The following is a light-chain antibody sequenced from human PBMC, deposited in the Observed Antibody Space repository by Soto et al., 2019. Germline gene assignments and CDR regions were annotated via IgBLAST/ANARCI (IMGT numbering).Light chain of an antibody. CDR3: QQYNDYSS. Sequence: DTQMTQSPSTLSASVGDRVTITCRASQSIRSWLAWYQQKPGKAPKLLIYKASSLESGVPSRFSGSGSGTEFTLTISRLQPDDLATYYCQQYNDYSSCGPGTKLHIK. CDR1: QSIRSW. CDR2: KAS. V-gene: IGKV1-5*03. J-gene: IGKJ3*01.